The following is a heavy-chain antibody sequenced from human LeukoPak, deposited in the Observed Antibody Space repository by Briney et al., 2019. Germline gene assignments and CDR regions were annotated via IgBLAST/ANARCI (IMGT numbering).Heavy chain of an antibody. V-gene: IGHV4-30-4*01. J-gene: IGHJ1*01. CDR1: GGSISSGDYY. CDR3: AGEGSVGATPGFHH. D-gene: IGHD1-26*01. CDR2: IYYSGST. Sequence: SQTLSLTCTVSGGSISSGDYYWSWIRQTPGKDLEWIGYIYYSGSTYYNPSLKSRVTISVDMSKNQFSLKLSSVTAADTAVYYCAGEGSVGATPGFHHWGQGTLVTVSS.